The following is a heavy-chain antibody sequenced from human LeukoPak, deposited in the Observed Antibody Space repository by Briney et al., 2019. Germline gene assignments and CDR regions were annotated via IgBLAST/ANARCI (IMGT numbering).Heavy chain of an antibody. D-gene: IGHD6-13*01. CDR1: GFTFSSFG. V-gene: IGHV3-33*01. J-gene: IGHJ4*02. CDR3: VRGVGVSRFNYLDS. Sequence: GRSLTLSCAASGFTFSSFGMHWVRQAPGKGLEWVAVIWHDASNKYYADSVKGRFTISRDNSKNTLYLQMNSLRDDDTAVYYCVRGVGVSRFNYLDSWGQGTLVTVSS. CDR2: IWHDASNK.